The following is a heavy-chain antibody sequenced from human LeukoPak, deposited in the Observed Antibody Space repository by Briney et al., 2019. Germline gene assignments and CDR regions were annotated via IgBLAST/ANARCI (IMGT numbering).Heavy chain of an antibody. J-gene: IGHJ4*02. CDR2: IYYSGST. Sequence: TLSLTCAVSGGSISSGGYSWSWIRQPPGKGLEWIGYIYYSGSTYYNPSLKSRVTISVDTSKNQFSLRLTSVTAADTAVYYCARQTGSGLFILPGGQGTLVTVSS. D-gene: IGHD3/OR15-3a*01. CDR3: ARQTGSGLFILP. V-gene: IGHV4-30-4*07. CDR1: GGSISSGGYS.